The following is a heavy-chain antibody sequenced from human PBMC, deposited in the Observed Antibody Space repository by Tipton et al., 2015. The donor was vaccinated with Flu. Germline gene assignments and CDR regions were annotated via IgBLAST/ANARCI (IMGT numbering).Heavy chain of an antibody. V-gene: IGHV5-51*01. CDR2: IYPGDSET. CDR1: GYTFTEYW. D-gene: IGHD2-8*01. CDR3: ARHPYYSDTNGRWANGYYYYGMDV. J-gene: IGHJ6*02. Sequence: EVQLVQSGAEVKKPGESLKIACQGSGYTFTEYWIAWVRQMPGRSLEWMGIIYPGDSETRYSPSFQGQVTISVDKSISTAHLQWSSLKASDTGIYFGARHPYYSDTNGRWANGYYYYGMDVWGQGTSVTVSS.